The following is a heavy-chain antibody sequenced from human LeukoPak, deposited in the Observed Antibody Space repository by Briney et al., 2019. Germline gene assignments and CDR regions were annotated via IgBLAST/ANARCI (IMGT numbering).Heavy chain of an antibody. CDR1: GFTFNNYA. CDR2: ISRDGTLQ. V-gene: IGHV3-30*04. D-gene: IGHD6-13*01. J-gene: IGHJ3*02. CDR3: ARAVPAPGTPENAFDI. Sequence: GGSLRLSCEASGFTFNNYAMHWVRQAPGEGLEWVAVISRDGTLQYYADSVKGRLTISRDNSQSTLYLHMNSLSTEDTALYYCARAVPAPGTPENAFDIWGKGTMVTVSS.